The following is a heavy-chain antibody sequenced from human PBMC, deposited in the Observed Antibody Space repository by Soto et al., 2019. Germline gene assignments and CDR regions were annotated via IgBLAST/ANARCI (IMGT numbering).Heavy chain of an antibody. D-gene: IGHD3-9*01. J-gene: IGHJ5*02. CDR1: GYTFTNYA. CDR2: INGGNGNT. V-gene: IGHV1-3*05. CDR3: ARSLYDLLTGSVYNWFDP. Sequence: QVQLVQSGAEEKKPGASVKVSCKASGYTFTNYAMHWVRQAPGQRLEWMGWINGGNGNTKYSQKFQGRVTITRDTSGCTAYMELSSLRSEDTAVYYCARSLYDLLTGSVYNWFDPWGRGTLVTVSS.